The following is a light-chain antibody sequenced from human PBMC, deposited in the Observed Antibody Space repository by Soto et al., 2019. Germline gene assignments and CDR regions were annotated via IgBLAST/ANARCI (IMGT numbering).Light chain of an antibody. J-gene: IGKJ5*01. CDR3: QQSYTTASIT. V-gene: IGKV1-39*01. CDR2: AAS. Sequence: DIKMTQSPSSLSAYVGDRVTITCRASQSISRNLNWYQHKPGKAPKLLIYAASSLQSGVPSRFSGGGSGTEFTLSISSLQPEDFGTYYCQQSYTTASITFGQGTRLEIK. CDR1: QSISRN.